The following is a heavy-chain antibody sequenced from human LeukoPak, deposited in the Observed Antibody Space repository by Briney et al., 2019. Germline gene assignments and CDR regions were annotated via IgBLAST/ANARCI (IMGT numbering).Heavy chain of an antibody. CDR2: IYYSGST. Sequence: SETLSLTCTVSGGSISSYYWSWIRQPPGKGLEWIGYIYYSGSTNYNPSLKSRATISVDTSKNQFSLELTSVTAADTAVYYCAKDSHWILFDDWGQGTLVTVSS. CDR1: GGSISSYY. D-gene: IGHD2-2*03. V-gene: IGHV4-59*01. J-gene: IGHJ4*02. CDR3: AKDSHWILFDD.